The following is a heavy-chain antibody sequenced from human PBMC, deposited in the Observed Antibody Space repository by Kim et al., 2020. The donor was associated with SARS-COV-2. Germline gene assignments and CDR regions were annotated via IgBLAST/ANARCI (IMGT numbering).Heavy chain of an antibody. CDR2: ISGSGGST. CDR1: GFTFSSYA. Sequence: GGSLRLSCAASGFTFSSYAMSWVRQAPGKGLEWVSAISGSGGSTYYADSVKGRFTISRDNSKNTLYLQMNSLRAEDTAVYYCAKVLPPRGGYYTDAFDIWGQGTMVTVSS. J-gene: IGHJ3*02. CDR3: AKVLPPRGGYYTDAFDI. V-gene: IGHV3-23*01. D-gene: IGHD3-22*01.